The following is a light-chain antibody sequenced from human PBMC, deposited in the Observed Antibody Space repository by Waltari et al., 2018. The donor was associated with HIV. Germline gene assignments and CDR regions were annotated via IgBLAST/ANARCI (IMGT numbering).Light chain of an antibody. J-gene: IGLJ2*01. CDR3: QLWDSNTDHPV. V-gene: IGLV3-21*04. CDR1: NLASKS. Sequence: SYVLTQPPSVSVAPGKTARVSCGGNNLASKSVNWYQQKPGQAPVVVIYYDSDRPSGIPERFSGSNSGDTATLTIRRVEAGDEADYYCQLWDSNTDHPVFGGGTKLTVL. CDR2: YDS.